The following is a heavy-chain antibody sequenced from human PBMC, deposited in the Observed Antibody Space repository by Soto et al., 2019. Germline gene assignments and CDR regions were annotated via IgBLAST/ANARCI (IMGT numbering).Heavy chain of an antibody. CDR3: ARGAFWSGLRSLGWSDP. V-gene: IGHV1-8*02. CDR1: GYAFASYY. Sequence: VTSVKVCWKASGYAFASYYMHWVRQATGQGLEWVGWMNPTGGYTGYAQKFQGRVTMTRDTSISTAYMELSGLRSEDTAVYYCARGAFWSGLRSLGWSDPWGQGTLVTVSS. D-gene: IGHD3-3*01. CDR2: MNPTGGYT. J-gene: IGHJ5*02.